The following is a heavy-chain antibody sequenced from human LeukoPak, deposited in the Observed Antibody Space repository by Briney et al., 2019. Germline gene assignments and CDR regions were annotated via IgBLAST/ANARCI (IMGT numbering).Heavy chain of an antibody. CDR1: GFTFSSYA. D-gene: IGHD6-13*01. J-gene: IGHJ3*02. V-gene: IGHV3-23*01. CDR3: AKDQWGSSWLRDAFDI. Sequence: PGGSLRLSCAASGFTFSSYAMSWVRQAPGKGLEWVSAISGSGGSTYYADSVKGRFTISRDNSKNTLYLQMNSLRAEDTAVYYCAKDQWGSSWLRDAFDIWGQGTMVTVSS. CDR2: ISGSGGST.